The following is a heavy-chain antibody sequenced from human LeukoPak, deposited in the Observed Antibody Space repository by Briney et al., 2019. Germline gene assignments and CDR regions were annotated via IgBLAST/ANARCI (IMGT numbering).Heavy chain of an antibody. CDR2: IYTSGST. D-gene: IGHD2-15*01. Sequence: SETLSLTCTVSGGSISSGSYYWSWIRQPAGKGLEWIGRIYTSGSTNYNPSLKSRVTTSVDTSKNQFSLKLSSVTAADTAVYYCARSPAGDCSGGSCYYYFDYWGQGTLVTVSS. J-gene: IGHJ4*02. CDR1: GGSISSGSYY. CDR3: ARSPAGDCSGGSCYYYFDY. V-gene: IGHV4-61*02.